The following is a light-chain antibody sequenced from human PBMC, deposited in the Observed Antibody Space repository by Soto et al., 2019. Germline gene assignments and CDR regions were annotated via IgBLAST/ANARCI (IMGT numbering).Light chain of an antibody. V-gene: IGKV3-15*01. CDR2: VAS. J-gene: IGKJ4*01. Sequence: EIVMTQSPATLSVSPGERATLSCRASQSVSSNLAWYQQKPGQTPKLLIYVASTTATGIPARFSGSGYGTEFTLTISSLQSEDFAVYYCQQYNVWPLTFGGGTKVEFK. CDR1: QSVSSN. CDR3: QQYNVWPLT.